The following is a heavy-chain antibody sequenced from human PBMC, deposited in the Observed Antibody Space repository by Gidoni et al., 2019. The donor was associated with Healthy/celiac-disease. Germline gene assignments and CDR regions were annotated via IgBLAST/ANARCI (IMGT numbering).Heavy chain of an antibody. Sequence: EVQLVESGGGLVKPGRSLRLSCTASGFTFGDYAMRWFRQAPGKGLEWVGFIRSKTYGGTTEYAASVKGRFTISRDDSKSIAYLQMNSLKTEDTAVYYCTGYDTVKFDPWGQGTLVTVSS. V-gene: IGHV3-49*05. J-gene: IGHJ5*02. CDR2: IRSKTYGGTT. D-gene: IGHD3-9*01. CDR3: TGYDTVKFDP. CDR1: GFTFGDYA.